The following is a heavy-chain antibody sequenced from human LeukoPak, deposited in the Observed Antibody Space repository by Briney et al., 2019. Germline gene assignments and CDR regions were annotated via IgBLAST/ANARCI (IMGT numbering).Heavy chain of an antibody. CDR2: IYYSGST. D-gene: IGHD2-2*01. CDR3: ARVSCTSTSCPGWIDP. V-gene: IGHV4-59*01. Sequence: PSETLSLTCTVSGGSISSYYWSWIRQPPGKGLEWIGYIYYSGSTNYNPSLKSRVTISVDTSKNQFSLKLSSVTAADTAVYYCARVSCTSTSCPGWIDPWGQGTLVTVSS. CDR1: GGSISSYY. J-gene: IGHJ5*02.